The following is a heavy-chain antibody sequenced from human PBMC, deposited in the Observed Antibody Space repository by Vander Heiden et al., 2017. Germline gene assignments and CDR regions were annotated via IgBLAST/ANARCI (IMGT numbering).Heavy chain of an antibody. J-gene: IGHJ3*02. D-gene: IGHD3-22*01. CDR2: IYYSGST. CDR1: GGSISSSSYY. V-gene: IGHV4-39*01. CDR3: SAIVVVITSDAFDI. Sequence: QLQLQESGPGLVKPSETLSLTCTVSGGSISSSSYYWGWIRQPPGKGLELIGSIYYSGSTYYNPSLKSRVTISVDTSKNQFSLKLSSVTAADTAVYYCSAIVVVITSDAFDIWGQGTMVTVSS.